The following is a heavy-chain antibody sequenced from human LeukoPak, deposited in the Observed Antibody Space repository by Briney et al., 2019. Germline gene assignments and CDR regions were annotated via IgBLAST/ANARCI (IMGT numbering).Heavy chain of an antibody. CDR2: ISASGGTT. CDR3: SNLYGDSSNGMDV. V-gene: IGHV3-23*01. Sequence: GGSLRLSCAASGFTFSSYAMTWVRQAPGKGLEWVSAISASGGTTYYADSVKGRFTISRDNSKNTLFLQMNSLRAEDSAVYFCSNLYGDSSNGMDVWGQGTTVTVSS. D-gene: IGHD4-17*01. CDR1: GFTFSSYA. J-gene: IGHJ6*02.